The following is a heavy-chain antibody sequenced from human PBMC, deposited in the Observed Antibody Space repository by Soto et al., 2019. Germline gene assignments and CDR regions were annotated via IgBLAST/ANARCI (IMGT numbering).Heavy chain of an antibody. J-gene: IGHJ4*02. Sequence: EVQLLESGGGLVQPGESLRLSCAASGFTFSSYAMSWVRQAPGKGLEWVSVISGSDDSTYYADSVKGRFTISRDNSKNPLYLEMNSRRAEATAVYYCAKRSSSSTFDYWGQGTLVNVSA. CDR2: ISGSDDST. CDR1: GFTFSSYA. CDR3: AKRSSSSTFDY. D-gene: IGHD6-6*01. V-gene: IGHV3-23*01.